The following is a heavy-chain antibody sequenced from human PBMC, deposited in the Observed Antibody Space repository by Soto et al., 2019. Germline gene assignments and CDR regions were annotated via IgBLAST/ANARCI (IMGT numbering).Heavy chain of an antibody. CDR3: ARHGSDSGWFFFDH. Sequence: PXETLSLTCSLSGCAIGGYYWSWIRQPPGKALDWIGYVSYSGSTDYHPSLKSRVSISIDTSKNQFSLKMISVTAADTAVYYCARHGSDSGWFFFDHWGQGALVTVSS. CDR2: VSYSGST. V-gene: IGHV4-59*08. J-gene: IGHJ5*02. D-gene: IGHD6-19*01. CDR1: GCAIGGYY.